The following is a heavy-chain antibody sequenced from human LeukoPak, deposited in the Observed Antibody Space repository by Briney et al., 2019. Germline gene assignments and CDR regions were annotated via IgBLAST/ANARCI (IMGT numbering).Heavy chain of an antibody. J-gene: IGHJ6*02. CDR3: ARAARHILTGYYYYYGMDV. CDR1: GFTFSSYE. Sequence: GGSLRLSCAASGFTFSSYEMNWVRQAPGKGLGRVSYISSSGSTIYYADSVKGRFTISRDNAKNSLYLQMNSLRAEDTAVYYCARAARHILTGYYYYYGMDVWGQGTTVTVSS. D-gene: IGHD3-9*01. V-gene: IGHV3-48*03. CDR2: ISSSGSTI.